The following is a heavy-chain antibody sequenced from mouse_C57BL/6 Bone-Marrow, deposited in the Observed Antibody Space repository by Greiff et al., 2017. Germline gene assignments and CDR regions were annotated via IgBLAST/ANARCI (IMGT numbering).Heavy chain of an antibody. CDR3: ARDSYYDVGAWFAY. V-gene: IGHV1-50*01. CDR2: IDPSDSYT. Sequence: QVQLQQPGAELVKPGASVKLSCKASGYTFTSYWMQWVNQRPGQGLEWIGEIDPSDSYTNYNQKFKGKATLTVDTSSSTAYMQLSSLTSEDSAVYYCARDSYYDVGAWFAYWGQGTLVTVSA. CDR1: GYTFTSYW. J-gene: IGHJ3*01. D-gene: IGHD2-4*01.